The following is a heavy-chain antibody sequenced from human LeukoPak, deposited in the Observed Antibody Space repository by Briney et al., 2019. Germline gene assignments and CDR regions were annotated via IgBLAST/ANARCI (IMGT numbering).Heavy chain of an antibody. D-gene: IGHD1-14*01. V-gene: IGHV3-21*01. CDR3: ARPLTTHYYYMDV. CDR1: GFTFSSYG. Sequence: GGSLRLSCAASGFTFSSYGMNWVRQAPGKGLEWVSSISSSGSYIYYADSVKGRFTISRDNAKNSLYLQMNSLRAEDTAVYYCARPLTTHYYYMDVWGKGTTVTVSS. CDR2: ISSSGSYI. J-gene: IGHJ6*03.